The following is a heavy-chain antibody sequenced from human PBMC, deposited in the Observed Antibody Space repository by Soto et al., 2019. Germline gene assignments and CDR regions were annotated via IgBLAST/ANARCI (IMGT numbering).Heavy chain of an antibody. CDR3: ASDRGVAPPVAGNTNYCYYMDV. J-gene: IGHJ6*03. Sequence: QDQLLQSGAEVKKPGASVTVSCKASGYSFTNYGITWVRQAPGQGLEWMGWISAFNGNTHYAQKLQGRVTMTTDASTSTAYMRLRSMRSDGTAVYYWASDRGVAPPVAGNTNYCYYMDVWGKGTTVTVSS. D-gene: IGHD6-19*01. CDR1: GYSFTNYG. CDR2: ISAFNGNT. V-gene: IGHV1-18*01.